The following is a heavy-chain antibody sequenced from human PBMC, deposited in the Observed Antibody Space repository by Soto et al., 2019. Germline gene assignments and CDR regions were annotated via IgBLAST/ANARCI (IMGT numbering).Heavy chain of an antibody. CDR3: ARDASGLYWFDP. CDR2: IFFSGYT. Sequence: QVQLQESGPGLVKPSETLSLTCTVSGGSITDGYWNWIRQSPGKGLEWIGNIFFSGYTKYNPSLESRVTLAIDPSKNQFSLKMNSVTAADTAVYFCARDASGLYWFDPWGQGTLVIVSS. J-gene: IGHJ5*02. CDR1: GGSITDGY. V-gene: IGHV4-59*01. D-gene: IGHD6-19*01.